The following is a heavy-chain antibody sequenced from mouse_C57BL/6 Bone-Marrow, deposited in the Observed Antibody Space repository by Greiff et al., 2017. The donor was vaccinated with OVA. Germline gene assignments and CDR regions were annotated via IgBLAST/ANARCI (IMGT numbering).Heavy chain of an antibody. Sequence: VQLQQSGAELVRPGASVKLSCTASGFNITDDYMHWVKQRPEQGLEWIGWIDPENGDTEYAPKFQGKATITADTSSNTAYLQLRSLTSEDASVFYCVYYCSSYVDYAMDYWGQGTSVTVSS. J-gene: IGHJ4*01. CDR2: IDPENGDT. CDR3: VYYCSSYVDYAMDY. CDR1: GFNITDDY. V-gene: IGHV14-4*01. D-gene: IGHD1-1*01.